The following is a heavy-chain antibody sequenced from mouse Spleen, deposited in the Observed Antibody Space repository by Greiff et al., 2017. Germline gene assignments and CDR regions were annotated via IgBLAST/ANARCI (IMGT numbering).Heavy chain of an antibody. Sequence: EVQLVESGGGLVKPGGSLKLSCAASGFTFSDYGMHWVRQAPEKGLEWVAYISSGSSTIYYADTVKGRFTISRDNAKNTLFLQMTSLRSEDTAMYYCARPESGNYLFAYWGQGTLVTVSA. CDR1: GFTFSDYG. J-gene: IGHJ3*01. D-gene: IGHD2-1*01. CDR3: ARPESGNYLFAY. V-gene: IGHV5-17*01. CDR2: ISSGSSTI.